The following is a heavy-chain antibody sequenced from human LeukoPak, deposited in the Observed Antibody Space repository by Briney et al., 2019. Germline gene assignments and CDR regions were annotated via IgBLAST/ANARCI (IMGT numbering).Heavy chain of an antibody. Sequence: GGSLRLSCATSGFTFSSYWMSWVRQAPGKGLEWVANIKQDGSEKYYVDSVKGRFTISRDNAKNSLYLQMNSLRAEDTAVYYCAKGITYYDFWSGYAFDYWGQGTLVTVSS. D-gene: IGHD3-3*01. V-gene: IGHV3-7*03. J-gene: IGHJ4*02. CDR2: IKQDGSEK. CDR1: GFTFSSYW. CDR3: AKGITYYDFWSGYAFDY.